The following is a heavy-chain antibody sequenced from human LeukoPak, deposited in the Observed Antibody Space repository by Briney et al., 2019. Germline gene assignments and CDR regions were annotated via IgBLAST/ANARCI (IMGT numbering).Heavy chain of an antibody. CDR2: IIPIFGTA. CDR1: GYTFTGYY. Sequence: GASVKVSCKASGYTFTGYYMHWVRQAPGQGLEWMGGIIPIFGTANYAQKFQGRVTITADESTSTAYMELSSLRSEDTAVYYCARSRSAWFGELYPRGDAFDIWGQGTMVTVSS. D-gene: IGHD3-10*01. CDR3: ARSRSAWFGELYPRGDAFDI. V-gene: IGHV1-69*13. J-gene: IGHJ3*02.